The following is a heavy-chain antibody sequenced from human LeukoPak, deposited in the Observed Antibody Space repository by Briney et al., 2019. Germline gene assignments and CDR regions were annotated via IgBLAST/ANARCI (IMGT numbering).Heavy chain of an antibody. D-gene: IGHD2-15*01. V-gene: IGHV1-8*01. CDR2: MNPNSGNT. J-gene: IGHJ4*02. Sequence: ASVKVSCKASGYTVTSYDINWVRQATGQGLEWMVWMNPNSGNTGYAQKFQGRVTMTRNTSISTAYMELSSLRSEDTAVYYCARPSYCSGGSCYPGVDYWGQGTLVTVSS. CDR1: GYTVTSYD. CDR3: ARPSYCSGGSCYPGVDY.